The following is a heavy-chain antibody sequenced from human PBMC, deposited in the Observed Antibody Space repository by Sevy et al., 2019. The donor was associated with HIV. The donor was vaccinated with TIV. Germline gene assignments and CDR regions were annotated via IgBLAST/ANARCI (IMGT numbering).Heavy chain of an antibody. D-gene: IGHD3-22*01. V-gene: IGHV3-66*01. CDR1: TFRVIDNY. J-gene: IGHJ6*02. Sequence: GGSLRLSCAASTFRVIDNYMSWVRQAPGKGLEWVSTIYSGGSTFYADSVKGRFTISRDNSKNTLYLQMNCLRAEDTAVYYCARDRYYDASGYYYYYYGLDVWGQGTTVTVSS. CDR3: ARDRYYDASGYYYYYYGLDV. CDR2: IYSGGST.